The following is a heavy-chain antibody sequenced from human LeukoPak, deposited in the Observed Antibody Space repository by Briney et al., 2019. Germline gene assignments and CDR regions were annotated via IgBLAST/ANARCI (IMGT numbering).Heavy chain of an antibody. CDR2: LRGSGGST. D-gene: IGHD3-3*01. CDR3: AKQSDQQEWN. Sequence: GGSLRLSCAASGFSFCSYAMSWVRQAPGNGLERVSDLRGSGGSTYYAGSVKGRFTISRDNSKNTVYLQMNSLRAEDTAVYYCAKQSDQQEWNWGQGTLVTVSS. CDR1: GFSFCSYA. J-gene: IGHJ4*02. V-gene: IGHV3-23*01.